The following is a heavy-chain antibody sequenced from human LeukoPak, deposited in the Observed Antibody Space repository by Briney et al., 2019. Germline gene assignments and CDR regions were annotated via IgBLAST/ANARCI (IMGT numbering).Heavy chain of an antibody. CDR1: GYTFTGYY. V-gene: IGHV1-2*02. D-gene: IGHD5-12*01. CDR2: INPNSGGT. J-gene: IGHJ4*02. CDR3: ARIRRAYDERYYFDY. Sequence: GASVTVSCKASGYTFTGYYMHWVRQAPGQGLEWMGWINPNSGGTNYAQKFQGRVTMTRDTSISTAYMELSRLRSDDTAVYYCARIRRAYDERYYFDYWGQGTLVTVSS.